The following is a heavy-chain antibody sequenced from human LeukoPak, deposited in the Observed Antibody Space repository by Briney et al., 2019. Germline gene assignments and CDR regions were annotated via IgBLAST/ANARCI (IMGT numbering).Heavy chain of an antibody. CDR1: GFTFSSYG. Sequence: GGSLRLSCAASGFTFSSYGMHWVRQAPGKGLEWVALISYDGSNSYYADSVKGRFPISRDNSKNTLYLQMTSLRPEGTAVYYCARDQAYYYDSSGYYPDYWGQGTLVTVSS. V-gene: IGHV3-30*19. D-gene: IGHD3-22*01. CDR3: ARDQAYYYDSSGYYPDY. CDR2: ISYDGSNS. J-gene: IGHJ4*02.